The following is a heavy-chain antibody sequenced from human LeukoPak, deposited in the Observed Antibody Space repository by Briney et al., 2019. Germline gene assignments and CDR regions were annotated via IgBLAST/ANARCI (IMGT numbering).Heavy chain of an antibody. Sequence: GGSLRLSCVASDFMFSDYWMSWVRQAPGKGPEWVANINKDGSEEHYVDSVKGRFTVSRDNAKNSLYLQMSSLRAEDTALYYCAKGPIAVAGTYYFDYWGQGTLVTVSS. CDR3: AKGPIAVAGTYYFDY. V-gene: IGHV3-7*03. CDR1: DFMFSDYW. D-gene: IGHD6-19*01. J-gene: IGHJ4*02. CDR2: INKDGSEE.